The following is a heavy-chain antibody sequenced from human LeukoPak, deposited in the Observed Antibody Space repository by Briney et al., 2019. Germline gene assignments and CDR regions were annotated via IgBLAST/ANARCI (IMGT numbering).Heavy chain of an antibody. CDR3: AKERGYDEYYFDY. D-gene: IGHD5-12*01. Sequence: GGSLRLSCAASGFTFRSSAMSWVRQAPGKGLEWVSYISSSGSTIYYADSVKGRFTISRDNAKNSLYLQMNSLRAEDTALYYCAKERGYDEYYFDYWGQGTLVTVSS. CDR2: ISSSGSTI. CDR1: GFTFRSSA. V-gene: IGHV3-48*03. J-gene: IGHJ4*02.